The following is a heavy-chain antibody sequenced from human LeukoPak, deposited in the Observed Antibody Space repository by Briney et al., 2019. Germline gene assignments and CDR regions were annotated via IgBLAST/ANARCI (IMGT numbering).Heavy chain of an antibody. CDR2: ISSSSSYI. Sequence: GGSQRLSCAASGFTFSSYSMNWVRQAPGKGLEWVSSISSSSSYIYYADSVKGRFSISRDNAKNSLYLQMNSLRAEDTAVYYCARVTYGSGTYGAFDYWGQGTLVTVSS. CDR3: ARVTYGSGTYGAFDY. V-gene: IGHV3-21*04. J-gene: IGHJ4*02. D-gene: IGHD3-10*01. CDR1: GFTFSSYS.